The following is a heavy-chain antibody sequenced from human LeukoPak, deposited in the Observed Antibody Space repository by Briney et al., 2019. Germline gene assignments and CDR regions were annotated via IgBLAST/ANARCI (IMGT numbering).Heavy chain of an antibody. V-gene: IGHV4-59*01. J-gene: IGHJ6*04. Sequence: SETLSLTCTVSGGSISSYYWSWIRQPPGKGLEWTGYIYYSGSTNYNPSLKSRVTISVDTSKNQFSLKLSSVTAADTAVYYCAREWSIRGVNSYGMDVWGKGTTVTVSS. CDR2: IYYSGST. D-gene: IGHD3-10*01. CDR3: AREWSIRGVNSYGMDV. CDR1: GGSISSYY.